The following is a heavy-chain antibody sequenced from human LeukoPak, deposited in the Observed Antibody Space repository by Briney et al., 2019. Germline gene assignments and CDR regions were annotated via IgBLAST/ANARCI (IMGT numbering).Heavy chain of an antibody. V-gene: IGHV3-23*01. Sequence: PGGSLRLSCAASGFTFSSYAMSWVRQAPGKGLEWVSAISGSGGCTYYADSVKGRFTISRDNSKNTLYLQMNSLRAEDTAVYYCAKDRGGIAVAGTGWFDPWGQGTLVTVSS. CDR3: AKDRGGIAVAGTGWFDP. D-gene: IGHD6-19*01. CDR2: ISGSGGCT. CDR1: GFTFSSYA. J-gene: IGHJ5*02.